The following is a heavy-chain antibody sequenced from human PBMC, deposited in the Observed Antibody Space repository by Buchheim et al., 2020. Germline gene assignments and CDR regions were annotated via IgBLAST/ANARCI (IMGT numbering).Heavy chain of an antibody. CDR2: ISYDGSNK. Sequence: QVQLVESGGGVVQPGRSLRLSCAASGFTFSSYAMHWVRQAPGKGLEWVAVISYDGSNKYYADSVKGRFTISRDNSKNTLDLQMNSLRAEDTAVYYCARETSGSSGWYVEYFDYWGQGTL. CDR1: GFTFSSYA. V-gene: IGHV3-30-3*01. J-gene: IGHJ4*02. D-gene: IGHD6-19*01. CDR3: ARETSGSSGWYVEYFDY.